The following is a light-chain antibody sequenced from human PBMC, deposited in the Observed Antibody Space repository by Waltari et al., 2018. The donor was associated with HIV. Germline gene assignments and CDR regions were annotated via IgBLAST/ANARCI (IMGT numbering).Light chain of an antibody. J-gene: IGLJ3*02. CDR3: HSYDNSLSASV. CDR2: DNT. V-gene: IGLV1-40*01. Sequence: QPVLTQPPSVSAAPGQRLTIPGSGTWSNIGERYEVQGYQQLPGTAPKLLIYDNTNRPSGVPDRFSAFKSGTSASLVITGLQAEDEADYYCHSYDNSLSASVFGGGTKLTVL. CDR1: WSNIGERYE.